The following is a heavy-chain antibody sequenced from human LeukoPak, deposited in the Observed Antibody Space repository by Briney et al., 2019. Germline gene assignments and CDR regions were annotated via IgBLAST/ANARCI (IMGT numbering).Heavy chain of an antibody. Sequence: GGSLRLSCAASGFTFSSYGMHWVRQAPGKGLEWVTVISYNGSNKYYADSVKGRFTISRDTSKNTLYLQMNSLRAEDTAVYYCARDQQLDFDYWGQGTLVTVSS. CDR1: GFTFSSYG. V-gene: IGHV3-30*03. J-gene: IGHJ4*02. CDR2: ISYNGSNK. CDR3: ARDQQLDFDY. D-gene: IGHD6-13*01.